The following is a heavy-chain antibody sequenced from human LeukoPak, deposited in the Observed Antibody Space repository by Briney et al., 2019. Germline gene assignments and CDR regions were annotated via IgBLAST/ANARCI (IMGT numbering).Heavy chain of an antibody. J-gene: IGHJ4*02. CDR2: ISSSSSYI. CDR3: ASHSVSQLLGY. Sequence: GGSLRLSCAASGFTFSSYSMKWVRQAPGKGLEWVSSISSSSSYIYYADSVKGRFTISRDNAKNSLYLQMNSLRAEDTAVYYCASHSVSQLLGYWGQGALVTVSS. D-gene: IGHD2-2*01. CDR1: GFTFSSYS. V-gene: IGHV3-21*01.